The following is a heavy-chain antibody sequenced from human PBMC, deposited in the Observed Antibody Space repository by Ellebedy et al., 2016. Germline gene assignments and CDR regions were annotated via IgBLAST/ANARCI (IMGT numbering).Heavy chain of an antibody. CDR2: IYYSGST. J-gene: IGHJ4*02. CDR1: GGSISSYY. Sequence: GSLRLSXTVSGGSISSYYWSWIRQPPGKGLEWIGYIYYSGSTNYNPSLKSRVTISVDTSKNQFSLKLSSVTAADTAVYYCARDQSPVTTPRFDYWGQGTLVTVSS. CDR3: ARDQSPVTTPRFDY. V-gene: IGHV4-59*12. D-gene: IGHD4-17*01.